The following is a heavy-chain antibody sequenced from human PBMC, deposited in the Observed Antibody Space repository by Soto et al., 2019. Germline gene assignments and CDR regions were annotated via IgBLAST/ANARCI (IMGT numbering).Heavy chain of an antibody. J-gene: IGHJ5*02. D-gene: IGHD3-10*01. Sequence: QVQLVQSGAEVKKPGSSVKVSCKASGGTFSSYAISWVRQAPGQGLEWMGGIIPIFGTANYAQKFQGRVTITADESTSTAYMELSSLRSEDTAVYYCARGGSVSRFGDAPLFLGWFDPWGQGTLVTVSS. CDR1: GGTFSSYA. CDR3: ARGGSVSRFGDAPLFLGWFDP. V-gene: IGHV1-69*01. CDR2: IIPIFGTA.